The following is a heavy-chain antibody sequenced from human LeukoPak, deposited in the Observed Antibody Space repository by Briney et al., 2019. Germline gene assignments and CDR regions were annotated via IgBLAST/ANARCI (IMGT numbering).Heavy chain of an antibody. CDR1: GFTFSSYE. V-gene: IGHV3-48*03. Sequence: PGGSLRLSCAASGFTFSSYEMNWVRQAPGKGLEWVSYISSSGSTIYYADSVKGRFTISRDNAKNSLYLQMNSLRAEDTAVYYCARGGRSEAHIWYYYMDVWGKGTTVTISS. D-gene: IGHD2-15*01. CDR2: ISSSGSTI. CDR3: ARGGRSEAHIWYYYMDV. J-gene: IGHJ6*03.